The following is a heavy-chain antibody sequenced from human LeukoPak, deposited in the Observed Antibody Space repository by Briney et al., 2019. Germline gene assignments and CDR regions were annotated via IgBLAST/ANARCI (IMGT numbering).Heavy chain of an antibody. CDR1: GGSISSSSYY. Sequence: PSETLSLTCTVSGGSISSSSYYWGWIRQPPGKGLEWIGSIYYSESTYYNPSLKSRVTISVDTSKNQFSLKLSSVTAADTAVYYCASPPPDLGYCSGGSCYSAFDIWGQGTMVTVSS. CDR2: IYYSEST. J-gene: IGHJ3*02. D-gene: IGHD2-15*01. CDR3: ASPPPDLGYCSGGSCYSAFDI. V-gene: IGHV4-39*01.